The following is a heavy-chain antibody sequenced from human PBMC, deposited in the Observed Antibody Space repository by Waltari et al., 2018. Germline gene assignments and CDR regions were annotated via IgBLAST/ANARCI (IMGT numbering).Heavy chain of an antibody. CDR1: GYTLTELS. CDR2: FDPEDVET. J-gene: IGHJ3*02. V-gene: IGHV1-24*01. D-gene: IGHD2-2*01. CDR3: ATPAEGTKYAFDI. Sequence: QVQLVQSGAEVKKPGASVKVSCKVSGYTLTELSMHWVRQAPGKGLEWMGGFDPEDVETIYARKFQGRVTMTEDTSTDTAYMELGSLRSEDTAVYYGATPAEGTKYAFDIWGQGTMVTVSS.